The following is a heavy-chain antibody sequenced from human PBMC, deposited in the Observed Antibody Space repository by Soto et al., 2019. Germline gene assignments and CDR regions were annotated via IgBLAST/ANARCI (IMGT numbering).Heavy chain of an antibody. Sequence: QVQLQESGPGLVKPSETLSLTCTVSGGSISSYYWSWIRQPPEKGLEWIGYIYYSGSTNYNPSLKVRVTITVDTSKNPSAPKLSSVTAADTAVYYCARHETTVITGGNWGQGTLVTVSS. V-gene: IGHV4-59*08. J-gene: IGHJ4*02. CDR2: IYYSGST. CDR1: GGSISSYY. D-gene: IGHD4-17*01. CDR3: ARHETTVITGGN.